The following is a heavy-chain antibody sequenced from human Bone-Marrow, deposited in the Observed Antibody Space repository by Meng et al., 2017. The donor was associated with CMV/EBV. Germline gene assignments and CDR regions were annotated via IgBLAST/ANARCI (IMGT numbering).Heavy chain of an antibody. J-gene: IGHJ4*02. V-gene: IGHV3-23*01. Sequence: SGFTFSSYAMSWVRQAPGKGLEWVSAISGSGGSTYYADSVKGRFTISRDNSKNTLYLQMNSLRAEDTAVYYCAKQARHFWSGSRFDYWGQGTLVTVSS. CDR3: AKQARHFWSGSRFDY. CDR2: ISGSGGST. D-gene: IGHD3-3*02. CDR1: GFTFSSYA.